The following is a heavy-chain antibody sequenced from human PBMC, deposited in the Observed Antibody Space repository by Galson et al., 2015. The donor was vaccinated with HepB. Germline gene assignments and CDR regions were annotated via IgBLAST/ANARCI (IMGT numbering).Heavy chain of an antibody. CDR2: IDWGDDK. CDR1: GFSLSTSGMC. J-gene: IGHJ4*02. V-gene: IGHV2-70*11. Sequence: PALVKPTQTLTLTCTFSGFSLSTSGMCVSWIRQPPGKALEWLARIDWGDDKYYSTSLKTRLTISKDTSKNQVVLTMTNMDPVDTATYYCARISSYCSGGSCYPKPFDYWGQGTLVTVSS. CDR3: ARISSYCSGGSCYPKPFDY. D-gene: IGHD2-15*01.